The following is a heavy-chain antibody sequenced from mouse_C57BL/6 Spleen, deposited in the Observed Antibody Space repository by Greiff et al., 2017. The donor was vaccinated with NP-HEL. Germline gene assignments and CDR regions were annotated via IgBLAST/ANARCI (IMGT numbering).Heavy chain of an antibody. CDR1: GYSITSGYY. CDR2: ISYDGSN. Sequence: EVQLQQSGPGLVKPSQSLSLTCSVTGYSITSGYYWNWIRQFPGNKLEWMGYISYDGSNNYNPSLKNRISITRDTSKNQFFLKLNSVTTEDTATYYCARDPIYYGNYGLAYWGQGTLVTVSA. CDR3: ARDPIYYGNYGLAY. J-gene: IGHJ3*01. V-gene: IGHV3-6*01. D-gene: IGHD2-1*01.